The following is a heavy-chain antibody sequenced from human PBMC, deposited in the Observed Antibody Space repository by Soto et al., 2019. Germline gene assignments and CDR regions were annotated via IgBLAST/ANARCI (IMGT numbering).Heavy chain of an antibody. CDR1: GFTVSSNY. D-gene: IGHD3-9*01. V-gene: IGHV3-66*01. J-gene: IGHJ4*02. CDR2: IYSGGST. CDR3: ARFPSRLRYFDWYSGDDV. Sequence: GGSLRLSCAASGFTVSSNYMSWVRQAPGKGLEWVSVIYSGGSTYYADSVKGRFTISRDNSKNTLYLQMNSLRAEDTAVYYCARFPSRLRYFDWYSGDDVWGQGTLVTVSS.